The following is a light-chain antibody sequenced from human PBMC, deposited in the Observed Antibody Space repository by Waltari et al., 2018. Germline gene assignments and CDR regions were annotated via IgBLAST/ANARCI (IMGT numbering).Light chain of an antibody. V-gene: IGLV3-25*03. Sequence: SYELTQSPSVSLCPGQTARITCSGDALPKKYAYWYQKRPGQAPVLIIFKDRERPSGLPERFSGSTSGTTVTLTITGVQAEDEADYYCLSPETRGSWVFGGGTKLTVL. CDR1: ALPKKY. CDR2: KDR. J-gene: IGLJ2*01. CDR3: LSPETRGSWV.